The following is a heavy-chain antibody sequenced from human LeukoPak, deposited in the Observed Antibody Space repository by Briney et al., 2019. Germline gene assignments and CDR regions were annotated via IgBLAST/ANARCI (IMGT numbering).Heavy chain of an antibody. CDR3: ARVAVVNDAFDI. Sequence: PSETLSLTCAVYGGSFSGYYWSWIRQPPGKGPEWIGEINHSGSTNYNPSLKSRVTISVDTSKNQFSLKLSSVTAADTAVYYCARVAVVNDAFDIWGQGTMVTVSS. CDR2: INHSGST. CDR1: GGSFSGYY. V-gene: IGHV4-34*01. J-gene: IGHJ3*02.